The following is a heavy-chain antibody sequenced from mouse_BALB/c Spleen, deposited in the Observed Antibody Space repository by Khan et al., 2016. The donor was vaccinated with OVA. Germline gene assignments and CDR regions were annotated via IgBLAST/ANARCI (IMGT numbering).Heavy chain of an antibody. CDR2: INPHIGET. CDR3: ARKNGIDFDY. J-gene: IGHJ2*01. Sequence: EVQLQQSGPELVKPGASVKISCKASGYSFTGYFMNWVMQSHGKSLEWIGRINPHIGETFYNQKFKDKATLTVDESSTTAHMELRSLSSEDSAVYYCARKNGIDFDYWGQGTTLTVSS. D-gene: IGHD1-1*01. CDR1: GYSFTGYF. V-gene: IGHV1-20*02.